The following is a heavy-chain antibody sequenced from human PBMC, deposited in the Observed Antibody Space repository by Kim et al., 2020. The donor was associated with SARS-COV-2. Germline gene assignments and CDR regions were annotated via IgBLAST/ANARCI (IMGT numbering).Heavy chain of an antibody. CDR1: GFSFSSYS. V-gene: IGHV3-48*02. CDR2: ISSSSSTI. CDR3: ASLPDD. Sequence: GGSLRLSCAASGFSFSSYSMSWVRQAPGKGLEWVSNISSSSSTIYYADSVKGRFTISRDNAKNSLYLQMNSLRDEDTAVYYCASLPDDWGQGTLVTISS. J-gene: IGHJ1*01.